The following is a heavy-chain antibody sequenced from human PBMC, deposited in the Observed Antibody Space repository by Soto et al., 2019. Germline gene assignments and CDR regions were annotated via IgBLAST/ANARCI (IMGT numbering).Heavy chain of an antibody. D-gene: IGHD2-15*01. V-gene: IGHV3-9*01. J-gene: IGHJ6*02. CDR1: GFRFDDYG. Sequence: EVQLVESGGGLVQPGRYLRLSCAASGFRFDDYGMHWVRQVTGKGLEWVSGISYYSGSIGYADSVKGRFTISRDNAKTSLYLQMTGLRAEDTALYYCAKSMGGTANGMDVWGQGTTVTVSS. CDR3: AKSMGGTANGMDV. CDR2: ISYYSGSI.